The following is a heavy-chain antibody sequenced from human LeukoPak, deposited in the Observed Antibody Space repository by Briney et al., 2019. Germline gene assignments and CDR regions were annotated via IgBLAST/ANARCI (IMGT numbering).Heavy chain of an antibody. CDR2: IYQSGSS. V-gene: IGHV4-30-2*01. CDR3: AREGTGYCTNGVCYTGT. CDR1: GGSISSSGYF. Sequence: SQTRSLTCTVSGGSISSSGYFWSWIRQPPGKGLEWLGCIYQSGSSYYNPSLESRVTISIDRSKNQFSLKLSSVTAADTAVYYCAREGTGYCTNGVCYTGTWGQGTLVTVSS. D-gene: IGHD2-8*01. J-gene: IGHJ5*02.